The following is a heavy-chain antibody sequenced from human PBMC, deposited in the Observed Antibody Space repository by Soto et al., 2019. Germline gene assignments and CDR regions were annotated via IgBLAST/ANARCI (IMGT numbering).Heavy chain of an antibody. CDR1: GSSLSNARTG. CDR3: ARILVGYDT. V-gene: IGHV2-26*01. Sequence: QVTLKQSGPVLAKPTETLTLTSTVSGSSLSNARTGVSWILQHPGEALEWLAHIFSNDEKSYSTSLKSRLTISKDTSKSQVVLTMTNMDPVDTATYCCARILVGYDTWGQGTLVTVSA. CDR2: IFSNDEK. J-gene: IGHJ5*02. D-gene: IGHD5-12*01.